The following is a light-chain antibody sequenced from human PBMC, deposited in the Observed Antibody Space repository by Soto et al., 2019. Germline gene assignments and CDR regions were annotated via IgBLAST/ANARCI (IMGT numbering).Light chain of an antibody. CDR3: QQYYSYPLT. J-gene: IGKJ3*01. CDR1: QGISSY. V-gene: IGKV1-8*01. CDR2: AAS. Sequence: AIRMTQSPSSLSASTGDRVTITCRASQGISSYLAWYQQKPGKAPKLLIYAASTLQSGVPSRFSGRGSGTDFTLTISCLQSEDFATSYCQQYYSYPLTFGPGTKVYIK.